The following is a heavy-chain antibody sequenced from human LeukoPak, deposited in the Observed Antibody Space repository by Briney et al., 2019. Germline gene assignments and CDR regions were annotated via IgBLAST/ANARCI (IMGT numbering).Heavy chain of an antibody. CDR2: IRYDGSNK. J-gene: IGHJ3*02. Sequence: GGSLRLSCAASGFTFSSYGMHWVRQAPGKGLEWVAFIRYDGSNKYYADSVKGRFTISRDNSKNTLYLQMNSLRAEDTAVYYCAKDQATYYYDSSGYSDAFDIWGQGTMVTVSS. D-gene: IGHD3-22*01. CDR3: AKDQATYYYDSSGYSDAFDI. CDR1: GFTFSSYG. V-gene: IGHV3-30*02.